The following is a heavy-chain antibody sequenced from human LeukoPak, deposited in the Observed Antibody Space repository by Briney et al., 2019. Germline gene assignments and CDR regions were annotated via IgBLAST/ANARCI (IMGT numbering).Heavy chain of an antibody. CDR2: VDHTGST. D-gene: IGHD4-11*01. CDR1: ADSITMYY. CDR3: ARGRVSSSTWYSTYYYFFYMDF. J-gene: IGHJ6*03. Sequence: SETLSLTCTVSADSITMYYWTWIRQPPGKGLEWIGYVDHTGSTKFNPSLNGRVSISRDTSNNFFSLRLRSVTAADTAVYFCARGRVSSSTWYSTYYYFFYMDFWGKGTTVTVSS. V-gene: IGHV4-59*01.